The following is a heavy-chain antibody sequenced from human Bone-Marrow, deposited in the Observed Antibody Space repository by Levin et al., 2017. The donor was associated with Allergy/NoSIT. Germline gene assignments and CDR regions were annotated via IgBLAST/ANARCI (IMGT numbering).Heavy chain of an antibody. CDR1: GYSISTTHW. CDR3: ARQSGGLVGSFDI. V-gene: IGHV4-28*01. Sequence: SCAVSGYSISTTHWWGWIRQPPEKGLEWIGYIYYSGSKYYNPSLKSRLTMSVDTSQNQFSLRLTSVTAVDTAVYFCARQSGGLVGSFDIWGHGTMVTVSS. J-gene: IGHJ3*02. D-gene: IGHD2-8*02. CDR2: IYYSGSK.